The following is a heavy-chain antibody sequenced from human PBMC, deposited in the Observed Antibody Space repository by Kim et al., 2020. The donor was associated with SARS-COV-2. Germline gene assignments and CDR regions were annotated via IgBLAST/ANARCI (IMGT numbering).Heavy chain of an antibody. CDR3: VRDSQDRGAYFDDYFYS. CDR2: MSYSGDT. V-gene: IGHV4-59*13. D-gene: IGHD1-26*01. Sequence: SETLSLTCSVSDDSITTYYWSWVRQPPDKGLEWIAHMSYSGDTNYNPSLRSRVTISIDTSKNQVSLKLTSVTAADTAMYYCVRDSQDRGAYFDDYFYSWGQGTQVSVSS. J-gene: IGHJ4*02. CDR1: DDSITTYY.